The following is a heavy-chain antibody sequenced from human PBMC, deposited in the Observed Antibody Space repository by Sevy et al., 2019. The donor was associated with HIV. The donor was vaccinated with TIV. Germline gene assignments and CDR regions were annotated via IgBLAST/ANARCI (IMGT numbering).Heavy chain of an antibody. CDR3: ARGPVAGTSWDY. Sequence: SETLSLTCAVSGGSISSSNWWSWVRQPPGKGLEWIGEIYHSGSTNYNPSLKSRVTISVDKSKTQFSLKLSSVTAADTAGYYCARGPVAGTSWDYWGQGTLVTVSS. CDR2: IYHSGST. J-gene: IGHJ4*02. D-gene: IGHD6-19*01. CDR1: GGSISSSNW. V-gene: IGHV4-4*02.